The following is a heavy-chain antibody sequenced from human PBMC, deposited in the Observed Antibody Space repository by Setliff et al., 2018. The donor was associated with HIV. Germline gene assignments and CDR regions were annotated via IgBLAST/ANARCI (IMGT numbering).Heavy chain of an antibody. J-gene: IGHJ4*02. V-gene: IGHV4-39*07. Sequence: ASETLSLTCTVSGGSISTSNYYWGWVRQPPGKGLEWVGNVDYTGSTYYNPSLKSRVTISVDTSKNQFSLRLNSVTAADTAVYYCARQGYIVVVTSFDYWGQGTLVTVSS. D-gene: IGHD2-21*02. CDR2: VDYTGST. CDR1: GGSISTSNYY. CDR3: ARQGYIVVVTSFDY.